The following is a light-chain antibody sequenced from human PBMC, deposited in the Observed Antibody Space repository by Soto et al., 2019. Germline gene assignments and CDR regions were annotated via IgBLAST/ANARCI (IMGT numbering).Light chain of an antibody. CDR1: QRLRIY. CDR2: DTS. V-gene: IGKV3-11*01. Sequence: DIVLTQSPATLSLSPGERATLSCRASQRLRIYLAWYQQKPGQAHRLLIYDTSKRATGIPDRFSASASGTDFTLTINSLEPEDFAVYYCQQRSHWPHSWTFGQGTKVEIK. CDR3: QQRSHWPHSWT. J-gene: IGKJ1*01.